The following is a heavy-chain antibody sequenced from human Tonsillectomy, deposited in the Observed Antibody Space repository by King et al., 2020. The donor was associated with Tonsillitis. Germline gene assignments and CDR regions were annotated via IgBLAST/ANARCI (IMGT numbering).Heavy chain of an antibody. CDR2: IYYSGST. CDR1: GGSISSGGYY. D-gene: IGHD4-23*01. J-gene: IGHJ6*02. V-gene: IGHV4-31*01. Sequence: QLQESGPGLVKPSQTLSLTCTVSGGSISSGGYYWSWIRQPPGKGLEGIGNIYYSGSTHYNPSLKSHVTISVDTAKNQFSLNLISVTAADTAVYYCAREGGKNDYYGVDVWGQGTTVTVSS. CDR3: AREGGKNDYYGVDV.